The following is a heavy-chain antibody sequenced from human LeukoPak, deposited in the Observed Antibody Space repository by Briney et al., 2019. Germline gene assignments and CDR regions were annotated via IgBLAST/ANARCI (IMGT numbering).Heavy chain of an antibody. CDR1: GYTFTGYY. CDR3: ARDIVGGTVAGTFD. D-gene: IGHD6-19*01. Sequence: ASVKVSCKASGYTFTGYYMHWVRQAPGQGLEWMGWINPHSGGTNYAQKFQGRVTMTRDTSISTAYMELSRLRSDDTAVYYCARDIVGGTVAGTFDWGQGTLVTVSS. CDR2: INPHSGGT. J-gene: IGHJ4*02. V-gene: IGHV1-2*02.